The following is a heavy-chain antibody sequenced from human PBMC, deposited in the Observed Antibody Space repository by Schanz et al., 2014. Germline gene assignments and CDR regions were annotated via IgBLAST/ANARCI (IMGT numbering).Heavy chain of an antibody. D-gene: IGHD3-22*01. V-gene: IGHV1-2*02. CDR1: GYTFSDYY. J-gene: IGHJ6*02. CDR2: INPNTGGT. CDR3: ARDDRAYYDGMDV. Sequence: QVQLVQSGAEVKKSGASVKVSCKASGYTFSDYYIHWVRQAPGQGLEWMGWINPNTGGTNFAQKFQGRVTVTRDTAISTVYMELSRVTYEDTAVYYCARDDRAYYDGMDVWGQGTTXTVSS.